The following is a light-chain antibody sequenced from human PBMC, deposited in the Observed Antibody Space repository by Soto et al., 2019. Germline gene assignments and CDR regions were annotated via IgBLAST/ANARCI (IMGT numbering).Light chain of an antibody. V-gene: IGLV2-8*01. J-gene: IGLJ1*01. Sequence: QSALTQPPSASGSPGQSVTISCTGTSSDVGGYNLVSWYQQHPGKAPKLIISEVSKRPSGVPDRFSGSKSGNTASLTVSGLQAEDEADYYCSSHAGFNNFYVFGTGTKVTVL. CDR2: EVS. CDR1: SSDVGGYNL. CDR3: SSHAGFNNFYV.